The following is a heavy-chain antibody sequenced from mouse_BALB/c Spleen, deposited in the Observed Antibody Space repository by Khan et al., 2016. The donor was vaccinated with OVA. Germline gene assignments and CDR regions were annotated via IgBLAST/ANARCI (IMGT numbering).Heavy chain of an antibody. V-gene: IGHV5-6*01. Sequence: EVELVESGGDLVKPGGSLNLSCEASGFTFSSYGMSWLRQTPDKRLEWVATISNGGSYSYFPDSVKGRLTISRDNAKNTLYLQMSSLKSEDTAMYYCARHRFTTPTAWIAYWGQGTLVTVFA. D-gene: IGHD1-2*01. J-gene: IGHJ3*01. CDR3: ARHRFTTPTAWIAY. CDR1: GFTFSSYG. CDR2: ISNGGSYS.